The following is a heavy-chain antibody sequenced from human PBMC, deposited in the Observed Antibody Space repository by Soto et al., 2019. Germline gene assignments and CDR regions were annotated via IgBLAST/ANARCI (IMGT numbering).Heavy chain of an antibody. CDR1: GYTFTSYA. V-gene: IGHV1-3*01. D-gene: IGHD5-18*01. Sequence: QVQLVQSGAEVKKPGASVKVSCKASGYTFTSYAMHWVRQAPGQRLEWMGWINAGNGNTKYSPKFQGRVTITRDTSASTAYMELSSLRSEDTAVYYCARGLNGYLHYFDYWGQGTPVTVSS. CDR2: INAGNGNT. J-gene: IGHJ4*02. CDR3: ARGLNGYLHYFDY.